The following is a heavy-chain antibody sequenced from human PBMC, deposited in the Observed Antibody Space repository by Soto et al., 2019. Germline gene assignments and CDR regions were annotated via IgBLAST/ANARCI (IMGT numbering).Heavy chain of an antibody. V-gene: IGHV3-9*01. CDR3: AKDGGVMSPYGFDV. CDR2: ISWNSGTI. J-gene: IGHJ6*02. D-gene: IGHD3-16*01. CDR1: GFTFDDYA. Sequence: GGSLRLSCAASGFTFDDYAMHWVRQAPGKRLAWASGISWNSGTIAYADSVKGRFTISRDNAKNSLYLQMNSLRAEDTALYYCAKDGGVMSPYGFDVWGQGTTVTVSS.